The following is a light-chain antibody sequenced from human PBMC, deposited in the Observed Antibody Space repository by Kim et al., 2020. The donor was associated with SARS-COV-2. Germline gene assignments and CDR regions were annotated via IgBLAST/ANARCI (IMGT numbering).Light chain of an antibody. Sequence: QSALVQPASVSGSPGQSIALSCTGTTNDIGTYDHISWYQQRPGKAPRLIIFEVIKRPSGISSRFSASKSGNTASLTISGLQAEDEADYYCCSYTNSFMYVFGTGTKVTVL. V-gene: IGLV2-14*02. CDR2: EVI. CDR3: CSYTNSFMYV. J-gene: IGLJ1*01. CDR1: TNDIGTYDH.